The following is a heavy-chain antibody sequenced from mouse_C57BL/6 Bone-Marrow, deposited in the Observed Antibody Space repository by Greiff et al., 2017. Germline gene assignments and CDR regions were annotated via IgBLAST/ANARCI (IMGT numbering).Heavy chain of an antibody. CDR1: GYTFTSYW. V-gene: IGHV1-72*01. D-gene: IGHD2-10*02. Sequence: VQVQQPGAELVKPGASVKLSCKASGYTFTSYWMHWVKQRPGRGLEWIGRIDPNSGGTKYNEKFKSKATLTVDKPSSTAYMQLSSLTSEDSAVYYCAREGYGNYLFAYWGQGTLVTVSA. CDR3: AREGYGNYLFAY. CDR2: IDPNSGGT. J-gene: IGHJ3*01.